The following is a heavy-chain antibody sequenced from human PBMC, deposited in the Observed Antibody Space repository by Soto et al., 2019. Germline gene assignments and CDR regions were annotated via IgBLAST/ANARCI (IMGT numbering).Heavy chain of an antibody. D-gene: IGHD5-12*01. Sequence: QLQLQESGPGLVKPSETLSLTCTVSGGSISSSSYYWGWIRQPPGKGLEWIGSIYYSGSTYYNPSLKSRVTISVDTSKNQFSLKLSSVTAADTAVYYCARPHPSSYDSDYWGQGTLVTVSS. CDR1: GGSISSSSYY. CDR3: ARPHPSSYDSDY. CDR2: IYYSGST. V-gene: IGHV4-39*01. J-gene: IGHJ4*02.